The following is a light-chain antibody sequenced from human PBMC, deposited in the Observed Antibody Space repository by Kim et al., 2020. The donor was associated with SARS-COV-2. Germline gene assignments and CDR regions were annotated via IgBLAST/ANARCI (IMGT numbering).Light chain of an antibody. CDR3: QQRSKWLT. J-gene: IGKJ4*01. Sequence: PGERATLSCRASQNIRSSLAWYQQRPGQAPRLLIYDASNRATGIPARFSGSGSGTDFTLTISSLEPEDFAIYYCQQRSKWLTFGGGTKLEIK. CDR2: DAS. V-gene: IGKV3-11*01. CDR1: QNIRSS.